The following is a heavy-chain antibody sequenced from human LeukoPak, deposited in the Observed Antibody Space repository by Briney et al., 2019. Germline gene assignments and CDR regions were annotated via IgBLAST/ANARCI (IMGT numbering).Heavy chain of an antibody. CDR1: GYTFTGYY. CDR2: INPNSGGT. Sequence: GASVKVSCKASGYTFTGYYMHWVRQAPGQGLEWMGCINPNSGGTNYAQKFQGRVTMTRDTSISTAYMELSRLRSDDTAVYYCARDYVHYDYVWGSYRLNYWGQGTLVTVSS. V-gene: IGHV1-2*02. CDR3: ARDYVHYDYVWGSYRLNY. J-gene: IGHJ4*02. D-gene: IGHD3-16*02.